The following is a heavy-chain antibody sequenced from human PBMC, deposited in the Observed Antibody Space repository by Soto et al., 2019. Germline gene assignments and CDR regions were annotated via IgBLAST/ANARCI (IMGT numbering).Heavy chain of an antibody. CDR3: ARGGYYYDSSGYFFEY. D-gene: IGHD3-22*01. CDR2: INPNSGGT. V-gene: IGHV1-2*02. CDR1: GYTFTGYY. Sequence: ASVKVSCKASGYTFTGYYMHWVGQAPGQGLEWMGWINPNSGGTNYAQKFQGRVTMTRDTSISTAYMELSRLRSDDTAVYYCARGGYYYDSSGYFFEYLGQGTLVTVSS. J-gene: IGHJ4*02.